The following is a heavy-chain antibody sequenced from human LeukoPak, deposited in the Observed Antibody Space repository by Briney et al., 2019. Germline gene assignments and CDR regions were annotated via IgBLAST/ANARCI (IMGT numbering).Heavy chain of an antibody. V-gene: IGHV4-59*02. CDR2: IHYSGLT. D-gene: IGHD1-7*01. Sequence: SETLSLTCTASGGSVNGYYWNWIRQAPGKGLEWIGFIHYSGLTVYSPSLQSRVSMSVDTSRNQFSLELSSVTAADTALYYCARDPPEDEWNSLDSWGQGILVTVSS. CDR3: ARDPPEDEWNSLDS. J-gene: IGHJ4*02. CDR1: GGSVNGYY.